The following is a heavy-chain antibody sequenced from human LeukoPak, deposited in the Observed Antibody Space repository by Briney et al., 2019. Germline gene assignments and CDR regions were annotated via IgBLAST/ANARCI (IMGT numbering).Heavy chain of an antibody. Sequence: GGSLRLSCAASGFTFSSYAMSWVRQAPGKGLEWVSDINGSGGSTYYADSVKGRFTISRDNSKNTLYLQMNSLRAEDTAVYYCAKAMNSGSYTGIDYWGQGTLVTVSS. V-gene: IGHV3-23*01. CDR1: GFTFSSYA. CDR3: AKAMNSGSYTGIDY. D-gene: IGHD1-26*01. J-gene: IGHJ4*02. CDR2: INGSGGST.